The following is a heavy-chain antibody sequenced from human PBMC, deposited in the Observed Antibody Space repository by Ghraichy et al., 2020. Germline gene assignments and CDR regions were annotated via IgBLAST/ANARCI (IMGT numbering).Heavy chain of an antibody. D-gene: IGHD6-19*01. CDR2: ISKSGVMT. CDR3: AREEDTGVAGIDAFDI. CDR1: GFSFSSYE. V-gene: IGHV3-48*03. J-gene: IGHJ3*02. Sequence: GGSLRLSCAASGFSFSSYEMHWVRQAPGKGLEWISYISKSGVMTYYADSAKGRFTISRDNAKNSLSLQMNSLRAEDTAVYYCAREEDTGVAGIDAFDIWGRGTMVTVSS.